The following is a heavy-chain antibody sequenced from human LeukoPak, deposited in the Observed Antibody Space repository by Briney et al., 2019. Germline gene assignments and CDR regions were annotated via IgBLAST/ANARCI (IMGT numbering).Heavy chain of an antibody. Sequence: GGSLRLSCAASGFTFSSYAMHWVRQAPGKGLEWVAVISYDGSNKYYADSVKGRFTISRDNSKNTLYLQMNSLRAEDTAVYYCAKAEYSSSSGGNFDYWGQGTLVTVSS. CDR1: GFTFSSYA. V-gene: IGHV3-30-3*01. J-gene: IGHJ4*02. CDR2: ISYDGSNK. D-gene: IGHD6-6*01. CDR3: AKAEYSSSSGGNFDY.